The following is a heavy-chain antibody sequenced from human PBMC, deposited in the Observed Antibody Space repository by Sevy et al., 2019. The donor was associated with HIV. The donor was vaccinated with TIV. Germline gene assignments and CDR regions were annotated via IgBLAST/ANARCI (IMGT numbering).Heavy chain of an antibody. CDR3: AIVGLGYYSGSSYYQGDWFDP. CDR2: LDPGNGEI. CDR1: GYSLSKLS. V-gene: IGHV1-24*01. J-gene: IGHJ5*02. D-gene: IGHD2-15*01. Sequence: ASVNVSCKVFGYSLSKLSMHWVRQAPGKGLEWMGSLDPGNGEITYAQTLQGRVTMTEDTSTDTAYMELSSLTSEDTATYYCAIVGLGYYSGSSYYQGDWFDPWGQGTLVTVSS.